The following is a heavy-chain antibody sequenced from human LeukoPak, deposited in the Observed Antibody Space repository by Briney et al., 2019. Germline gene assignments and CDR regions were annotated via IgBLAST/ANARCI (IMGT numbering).Heavy chain of an antibody. CDR1: GGSISSSNW. Sequence: ASETLSLTCAVSGGSISSSNWWSWVRQPPGKGLEWIGEIYHSGSTNCNPSLKSRVTISVDKSKNQFSLKLSSVTAADTAVYYCARGIAAAAGGWFDPWGQGTLVTVSS. D-gene: IGHD6-13*01. V-gene: IGHV4-4*02. CDR2: IYHSGST. CDR3: ARGIAAAAGGWFDP. J-gene: IGHJ5*02.